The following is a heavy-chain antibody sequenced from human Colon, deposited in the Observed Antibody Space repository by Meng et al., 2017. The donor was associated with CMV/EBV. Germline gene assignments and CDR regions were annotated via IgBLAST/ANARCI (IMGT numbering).Heavy chain of an antibody. Sequence: ASVKVSCKASGYTFTDYAIAWVRPAPGQRLEWMGRIITYNGNTNYAQHLQGRVTLTTDTSTSTAYMELRSLRSDDTAVFYCARSGGKSLDFWGQGTLVTVSS. CDR1: GYTFTDYA. D-gene: IGHD3-16*01. CDR3: ARSGGKSLDF. CDR2: IITYNGNT. J-gene: IGHJ4*02. V-gene: IGHV1-18*01.